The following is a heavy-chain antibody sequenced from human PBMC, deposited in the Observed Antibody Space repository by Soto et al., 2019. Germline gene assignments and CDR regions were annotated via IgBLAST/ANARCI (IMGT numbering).Heavy chain of an antibody. CDR1: GGSISSGGYY. Sequence: QVQLQESGPGLVKPSQTLSLTCTVSGGSISSGGYYWSWIRQHPGKGLEWIGYIYYRGSTYYNPSLKSRVTISVDTSKNQFSLKLSSVTAADTVVYYCARGVGRYDSSGYYDAFDIWGQGTMVTVSS. D-gene: IGHD3-22*01. J-gene: IGHJ3*02. V-gene: IGHV4-31*03. CDR3: ARGVGRYDSSGYYDAFDI. CDR2: IYYRGST.